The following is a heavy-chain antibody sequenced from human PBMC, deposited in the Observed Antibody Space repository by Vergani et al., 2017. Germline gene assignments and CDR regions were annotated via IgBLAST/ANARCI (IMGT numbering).Heavy chain of an antibody. V-gene: IGHV5-51*01. D-gene: IGHD6-19*01. CDR1: GYSFTSYW. CDR2: IYPGDSDT. J-gene: IGHJ4*02. Sequence: EVQLVQSGAEVKKPGESLKISCKGSGYSFTSYWIGWVRQMPGKGLEWMGIIYPGDSDTRYSPAFQGQVTISADKSISTAYLQWSSLKASDTAMYYCARHNRYSSGSRHIDYWGQGTLVTVSS. CDR3: ARHNRYSSGSRHIDY.